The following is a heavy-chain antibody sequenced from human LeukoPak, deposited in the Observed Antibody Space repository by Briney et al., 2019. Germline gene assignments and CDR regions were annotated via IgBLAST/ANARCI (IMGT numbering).Heavy chain of an antibody. CDR2: IKSKTDGGTT. CDR1: GFTFSNAW. Sequence: KSGGSLRLSCAASGFTFSNAWMNWVRQAPGKGLEWVGRIKSKTDGGTTDYAAPVKGRFTISRDDSKNTLYLQMNSLKIEDTAVYYCTTPGEVLMVYAMVDYWGQGTLVTVSS. D-gene: IGHD2-8*01. CDR3: TTPGEVLMVYAMVDY. J-gene: IGHJ4*02. V-gene: IGHV3-15*07.